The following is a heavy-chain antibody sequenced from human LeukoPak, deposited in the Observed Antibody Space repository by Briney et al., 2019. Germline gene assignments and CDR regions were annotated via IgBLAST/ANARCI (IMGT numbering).Heavy chain of an antibody. D-gene: IGHD1-26*01. V-gene: IGHV1-3*04. CDR2: INTGNGNT. CDR1: GYTFTSYA. CDR3: ARFSGAFDI. J-gene: IGHJ3*02. Sequence: ASVKVSCKASGYTFTSYAMHWVRQAPGQRLEWMGWINTGNGNTKYSQKFQGRVTITRDTSASTAYLELTSLRSEETAVYYCARFSGAFDIWGQGTMVTVSS.